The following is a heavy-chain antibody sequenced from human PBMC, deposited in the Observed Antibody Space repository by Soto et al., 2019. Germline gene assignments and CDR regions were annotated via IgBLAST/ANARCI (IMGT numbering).Heavy chain of an antibody. D-gene: IGHD2-2*01. CDR1: GGSISRSTYY. V-gene: IGHV4-39*01. CDR2: IDYSGST. Sequence: SETLSLTCTASGGSISRSTYYWVWLRQPPGRGLEWIGNIDYSGSTYYNPSLKTRVTIFEDTSKNQVSLRLSSVTAADTAMYYCVSLKLVPQKWFDPWGQGTQVT. CDR3: VSLKLVPQKWFDP. J-gene: IGHJ5*02.